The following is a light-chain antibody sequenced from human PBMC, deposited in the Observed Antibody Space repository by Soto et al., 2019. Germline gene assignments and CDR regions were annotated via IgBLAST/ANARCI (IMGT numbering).Light chain of an antibody. CDR2: AAS. V-gene: IGKV1-39*01. CDR3: QQSYSTPIT. Sequence: DIQMTQSPSSLSASVGDRVTITCQASQDTGKYLNWYQQKPGKAPKLLIYAASSLQSGVPSRFSGSGSGTDITLTISSLQPEDFATYYCQQSYSTPITFGQGTRLEIK. J-gene: IGKJ5*01. CDR1: QDTGKY.